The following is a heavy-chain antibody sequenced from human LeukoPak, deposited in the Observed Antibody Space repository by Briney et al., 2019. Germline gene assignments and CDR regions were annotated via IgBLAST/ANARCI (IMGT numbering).Heavy chain of an antibody. CDR2: VHYSGTT. J-gene: IGHJ4*02. CDR1: GGSISSYY. V-gene: IGHV4-59*01. Sequence: SETLSLTCTVSGGSISSYYWSWIRQPPGKGLEWTAFVHYSGTTNYNPSLKSRVTISVDTSKNQFSLRLNSVTAADTAVYYCARDPGSSWFDYWGQGTLVTVSS. CDR3: ARDPGSSWFDY. D-gene: IGHD6-13*01.